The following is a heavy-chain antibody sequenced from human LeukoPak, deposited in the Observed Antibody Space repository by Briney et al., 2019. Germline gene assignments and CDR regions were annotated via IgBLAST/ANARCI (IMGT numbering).Heavy chain of an antibody. CDR1: GFTFDDYG. CDR3: ARGPIRRWEQRGDFDY. CDR2: INWNGGST. Sequence: GGSLRLSCAASGFTFDDYGMSWVRQAPGKGLEWVSGINWNGGSTGYADSVKGRFTISRDNAKNSLYLQMNSLRAEDTALYYCARGPIRRWEQRGDFDYWGQGTLVTVSS. J-gene: IGHJ4*02. V-gene: IGHV3-20*04. D-gene: IGHD1-26*01.